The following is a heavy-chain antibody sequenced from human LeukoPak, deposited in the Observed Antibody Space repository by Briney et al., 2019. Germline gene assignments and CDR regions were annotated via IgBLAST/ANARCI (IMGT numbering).Heavy chain of an antibody. V-gene: IGHV3-23*01. D-gene: IGHD3-16*02. Sequence: GGSLRLSCAASGFTFNTYAMSWVRQAPGKGLEWDSSISGSGGSTYYADSVKGRFTISRDNSNNTLYLQINSLRAEDTAVYYCAKTPSLWWFDPWGQGALVTVSS. J-gene: IGHJ5*02. CDR3: AKTPSLWWFDP. CDR1: GFTFNTYA. CDR2: ISGSGGST.